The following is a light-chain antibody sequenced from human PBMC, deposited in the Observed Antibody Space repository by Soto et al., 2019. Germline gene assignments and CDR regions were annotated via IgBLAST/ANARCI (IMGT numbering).Light chain of an antibody. CDR1: QSVSSN. CDR3: QQYTHWPVWS. J-gene: IGKJ1*01. V-gene: IGKV3-15*01. CDR2: GAS. Sequence: MSKSPATLSVSQGERATLSCRASQSVSSNLAWYQQKPGQAPRLLIYGASTRATGIPARFSGSGSGTEFTLTISSLQSEDFAMYYCQQYTHWPVWSFGEGTKVDIK.